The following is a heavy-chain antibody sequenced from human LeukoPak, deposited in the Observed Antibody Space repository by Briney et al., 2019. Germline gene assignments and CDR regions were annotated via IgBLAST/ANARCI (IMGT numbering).Heavy chain of an antibody. CDR3: ARDRLDILTGYHFDY. J-gene: IGHJ4*02. D-gene: IGHD3-9*01. CDR2: IWYDGSNK. Sequence: PGGSLRLSCAASGFTFSSYGMHWFRQAPGKGLEWVAVIWYDGSNKYYADSVKGRFTISRDNSKNTLYLQMNSLRAEDTAVYYCARDRLDILTGYHFDYWGQGTLVTVSS. V-gene: IGHV3-33*01. CDR1: GFTFSSYG.